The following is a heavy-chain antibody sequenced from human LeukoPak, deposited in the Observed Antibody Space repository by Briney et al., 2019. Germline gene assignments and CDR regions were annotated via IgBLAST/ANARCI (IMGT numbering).Heavy chain of an antibody. CDR2: IFESADTT. D-gene: IGHD2-15*01. Sequence: PGGTLRLSCAASGFTFSSYAISCVRQAPGPGLEWVSVIFESADTTHYPDSVKGRFTISIDKSKNTLYLQMNSLRAEDTAVYYCAKARPGSCYSGIDYWDQGTLVTVTS. J-gene: IGHJ4*02. V-gene: IGHV3-23*01. CDR1: GFTFSSYA. CDR3: AKARPGSCYSGIDY.